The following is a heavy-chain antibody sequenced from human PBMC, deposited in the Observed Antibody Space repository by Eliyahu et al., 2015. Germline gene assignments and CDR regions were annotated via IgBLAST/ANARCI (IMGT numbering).Heavy chain of an antibody. V-gene: IGHV4-39*01. CDR1: GGSISSSSYY. D-gene: IGHD3-22*01. CDR2: IYYSGST. Sequence: QLQLQESGPGLVKPSETLSLTCXVSGGSISSSSYYXGWIRQPPGKGLEWIGSIYYSGSTYYNPSLKSRVTISVDTSKNQFSLKLSSVTAADTAVYYCARGYYDSSGYYLFYYYYGMDVWGQGTTVTVSS. CDR3: ARGYYDSSGYYLFYYYYGMDV. J-gene: IGHJ6*02.